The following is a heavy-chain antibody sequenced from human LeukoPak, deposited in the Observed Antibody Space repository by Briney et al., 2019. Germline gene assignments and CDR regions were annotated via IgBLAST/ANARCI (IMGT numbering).Heavy chain of an antibody. CDR1: GFTVSSNY. Sequence: PGGSLRLSCAASGFTVSSNYMSWVRQAPGKGLEWVSAISGSGGSTYYADSVKGRFTISRDNSKNTLYLQMNSLRAEDTAVYYCAKDKEWFGELLGYYFDYWGQGTLVTVSS. V-gene: IGHV3-23*01. D-gene: IGHD3-10*01. CDR2: ISGSGGST. J-gene: IGHJ4*02. CDR3: AKDKEWFGELLGYYFDY.